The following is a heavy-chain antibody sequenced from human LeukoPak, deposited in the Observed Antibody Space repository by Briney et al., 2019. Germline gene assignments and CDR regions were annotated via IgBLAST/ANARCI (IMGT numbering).Heavy chain of an antibody. CDR1: GFTFSSYW. CDR3: ARDIAAAVDY. Sequence: PGGSLRLSCTASGFTFSSYWMRWVRQVPGKGLVWVSRINSAGISTNSADSVKRRFTISRDNAKNTLYLQMNSLRAEDTAIYYCARDIAAAVDYWGQGTLVTVSS. CDR2: INSAGIST. D-gene: IGHD6-13*01. V-gene: IGHV3-74*01. J-gene: IGHJ4*02.